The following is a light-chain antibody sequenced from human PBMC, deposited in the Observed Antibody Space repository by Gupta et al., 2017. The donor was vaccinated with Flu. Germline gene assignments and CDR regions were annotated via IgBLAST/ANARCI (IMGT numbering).Light chain of an antibody. V-gene: IGKV3-15*01. CDR1: QSIRSN. J-gene: IGKJ2*01. Sequence: TLSVSPGDRATLSCRASQSIRSNLAWYKKKPGQAPRLLIYSASTRATGVPVRFSGSGAGTEFTLTIISLQSEDFAVYYCQQYNNWPPMYTFGQGTTLEIK. CDR2: SAS. CDR3: QQYNNWPPMYT.